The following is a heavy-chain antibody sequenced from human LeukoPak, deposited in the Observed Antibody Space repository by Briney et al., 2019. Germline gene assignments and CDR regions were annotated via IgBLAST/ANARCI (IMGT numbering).Heavy chain of an antibody. J-gene: IGHJ3*01. CDR1: GFTFSDYY. Sequence: GSLRLSCAASGFTFSDYYMGWIRQAPGRGLEWLSYISSTGGDIYYPDSVRGRFTLSRDNAKNSLYLQMNSLRVEDTAAYYCARGRAGGNYGDGFDLWGQGTVVTVSS. V-gene: IGHV3-11*01. CDR2: ISSTGGDI. D-gene: IGHD3-22*01. CDR3: ARGRAGGNYGDGFDL.